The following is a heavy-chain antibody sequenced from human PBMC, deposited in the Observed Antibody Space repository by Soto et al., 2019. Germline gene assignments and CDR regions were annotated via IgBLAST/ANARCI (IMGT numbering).Heavy chain of an antibody. CDR3: VRKWGGVVTIHAFDI. CDR2: ISASGGST. D-gene: IGHD2-21*02. J-gene: IGHJ3*02. Sequence: EVQLLESGGGLVQPGGSLRLSCTASGFTFSSYAMSWVRQAPGKGLEWVSAISASGGSTYYADSVKGRFTISRDNSKNTLYLQMNSLRAEDTAIYYCVRKWGGVVTIHAFDIWGQGTMVTVSS. V-gene: IGHV3-23*01. CDR1: GFTFSSYA.